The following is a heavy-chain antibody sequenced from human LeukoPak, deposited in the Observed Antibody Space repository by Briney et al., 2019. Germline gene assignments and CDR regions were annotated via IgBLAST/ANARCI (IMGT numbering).Heavy chain of an antibody. D-gene: IGHD6-13*01. J-gene: IGHJ4*02. V-gene: IGHV4-34*01. CDR1: GFTVSSNY. CDR2: INHSGST. CDR3: ARPPDLAATGY. Sequence: GSLRLSCAASGFTVSSNYMSWVRQAPGKGLEWIGEINHSGSTNYNPSLKSRVTISVDTSKNQFSLKLASLTAADTAVYYCARPPDLAATGYWGQGTLVTVSS.